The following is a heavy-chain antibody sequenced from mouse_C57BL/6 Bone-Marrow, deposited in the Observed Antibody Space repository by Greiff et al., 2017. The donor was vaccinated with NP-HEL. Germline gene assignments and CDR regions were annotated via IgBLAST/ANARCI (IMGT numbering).Heavy chain of an antibody. CDR1: GYTFTSYW. D-gene: IGHD2-4*01. CDR3: ARWDYVFCFAY. CDR2: INPSSGYT. V-gene: IGHV1-7*01. Sequence: VQLQQSGAELAKPGASVKLSCKASGYTFTSYWMHWVKQRPGQGLEWIGCINPSSGYTKYNQKFKDKATLTADKSYSTAYMQLSSLTYEDSAVYYCARWDYVFCFAYWGQGTLVTVSA. J-gene: IGHJ3*01.